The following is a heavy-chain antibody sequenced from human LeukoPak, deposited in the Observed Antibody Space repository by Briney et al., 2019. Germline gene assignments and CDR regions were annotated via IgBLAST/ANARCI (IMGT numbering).Heavy chain of an antibody. CDR1: GGSISSSSYY. CDR2: IYYSGST. J-gene: IGHJ3*02. V-gene: IGHV4-39*07. Sequence: SETLSLTCTVSGGSISSSSYYWGWIRQPPGKGLEWIGSIYYSGSTYYNPSLKSRVTISVDTSKNQFSLKLSSVTAADTAVYYCARGRGYYDSSGYLRGAFDIWGQGTMVTVSS. CDR3: ARGRGYYDSSGYLRGAFDI. D-gene: IGHD3-22*01.